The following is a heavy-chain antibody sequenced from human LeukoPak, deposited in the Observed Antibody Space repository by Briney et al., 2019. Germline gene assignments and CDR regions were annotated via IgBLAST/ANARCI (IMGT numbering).Heavy chain of an antibody. Sequence: SETLSLTCTVSGGSIISYYWSWIRQPPGKGLEWIGYIYYTGSTNYNPSLKSRVTISVDTSKNQFSLRVSSVTAADTAVYYCARMAYGDYVLDYWGQGTLVTVSS. CDR3: ARMAYGDYVLDY. CDR1: GGSIISYY. D-gene: IGHD4-17*01. CDR2: IYYTGST. V-gene: IGHV4-59*12. J-gene: IGHJ4*02.